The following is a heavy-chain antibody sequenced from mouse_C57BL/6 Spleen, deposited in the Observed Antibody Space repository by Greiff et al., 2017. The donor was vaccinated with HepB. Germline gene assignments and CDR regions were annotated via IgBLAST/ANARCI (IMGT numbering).Heavy chain of an antibody. CDR3: ARYYYGSSYGHAMDY. CDR1: GFTFTDYY. Sequence: DVMLVESGGGLVQPGGSLSLSCAASGFTFTDYYMSWVRQPPGKALEWLGFIRNKANGYTTEYSASVKGRFTISRDNSQSILYLQMNALRAEDSATYYCARYYYGSSYGHAMDYWGQGTSVTVSS. J-gene: IGHJ4*01. D-gene: IGHD1-1*01. V-gene: IGHV7-3*01. CDR2: IRNKANGYTT.